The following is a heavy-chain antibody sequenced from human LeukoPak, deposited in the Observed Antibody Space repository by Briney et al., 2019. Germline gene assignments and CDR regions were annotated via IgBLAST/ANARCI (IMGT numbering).Heavy chain of an antibody. J-gene: IGHJ4*02. D-gene: IGHD3-16*01. CDR2: ISNDGSRK. V-gene: IGHV3-30*03. Sequence: GGSLRLSCAASGFTFSSYWMSWVRQAPGKGLEWVAIISNDGSRKYYAHSVEGRFTISRDNSKNTLYLQMDSLRAEDTAVYYCARDWAWNYFDYWGQGTLVTVSS. CDR1: GFTFSSYW. CDR3: ARDWAWNYFDY.